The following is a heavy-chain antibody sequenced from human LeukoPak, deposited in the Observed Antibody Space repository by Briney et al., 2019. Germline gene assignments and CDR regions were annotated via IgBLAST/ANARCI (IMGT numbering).Heavy chain of an antibody. D-gene: IGHD5-12*01. CDR2: MYYSGNT. J-gene: IGHJ6*04. CDR1: GGSIRSDDSY. CDR3: ARDRWMKAGNIWLHYGMDV. V-gene: IGHV4-30-4*01. Sequence: SQTLSLTCSVSGGSIRSDDSYWTWIRQSPGRGLEWIGYMYYSGNTYYNPSLKSRVTISEDRSKSQISPSLASLTAADTAVYYCARDRWMKAGNIWLHYGMDVWGEGITVTVSS.